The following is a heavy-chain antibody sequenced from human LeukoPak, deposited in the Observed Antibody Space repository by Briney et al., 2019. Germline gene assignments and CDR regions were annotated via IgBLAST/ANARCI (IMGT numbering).Heavy chain of an antibody. CDR3: ANALSGYSYGYDY. V-gene: IGHV5-51*01. D-gene: IGHD5-18*01. CDR1: GYSFTSYW. J-gene: IGHJ4*02. Sequence: GESLKISCKGSGYSFTSYWIGWVRQMPGKGLEWMGIIYPGDSDTRYSPSFQGQVTISADKSTSTAYLQWSSLKASDTAMYYCANALSGYSYGYDYWGQGTLVTVSS. CDR2: IYPGDSDT.